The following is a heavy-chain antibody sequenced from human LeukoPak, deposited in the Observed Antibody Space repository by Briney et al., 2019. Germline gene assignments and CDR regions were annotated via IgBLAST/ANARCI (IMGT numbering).Heavy chain of an antibody. D-gene: IGHD3-22*01. V-gene: IGHV6-1*01. CDR2: TYYRSEWFH. CDR3: ARDLSLCSGSNCFYYFDS. J-gene: IGHJ4*02. Sequence: SQTLSLTCGISGDSVSTNSGAWNWIRQSPSRGLEWLGRTYYRSEWFHDYAVSVRGRININADTSKNQFSLQLNSVTPEDTAVYYCARDLSLCSGSNCFYYFDSWGQGTLVTVSS. CDR1: GDSVSTNSGA.